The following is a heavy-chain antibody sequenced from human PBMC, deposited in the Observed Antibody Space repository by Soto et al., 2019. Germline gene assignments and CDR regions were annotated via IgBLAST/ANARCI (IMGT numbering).Heavy chain of an antibody. CDR3: ARDAGYTFGSLNY. V-gene: IGHV1-3*01. J-gene: IGHJ4*02. D-gene: IGHD5-18*01. CDR2: MNAGVGNT. Sequence: HGELVQSGADVKKPGASVTISCKASGYTFTDYALHWVRQAPGQRLEWMGWMNAGVGNTLYSQKFQGRITITGDTSASTAYMELNSLKSEDTAIYYCARDAGYTFGSLNYWGPGTLVTVSS. CDR1: GYTFTDYA.